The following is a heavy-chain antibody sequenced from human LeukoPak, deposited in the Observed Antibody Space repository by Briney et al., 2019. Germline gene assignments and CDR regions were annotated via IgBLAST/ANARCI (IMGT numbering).Heavy chain of an antibody. D-gene: IGHD1-14*01. CDR1: GFTFSGHW. CDR3: TRDRSRAEDD. Sequence: GGSLRLSCAASGFTFSGHWMSWVRQAPGKGLEWVANINQGGSDKYYVDSVKGRFTISRDNANNLPYLQMNSLRGEDTAVYYCTRDRSRAEDDWGQGTLVTVSS. V-gene: IGHV3-7*01. J-gene: IGHJ4*02. CDR2: INQGGSDK.